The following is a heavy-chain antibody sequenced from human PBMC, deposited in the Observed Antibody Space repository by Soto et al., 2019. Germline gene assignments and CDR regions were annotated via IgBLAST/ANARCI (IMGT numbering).Heavy chain of an antibody. V-gene: IGHV1-3*04. CDR1: RYTFTWYA. Sequence: SEEDSCKASRYTFTWYARHRVRQAPGQRPEFMGWINTGNGNTKYSQKIQGRFTINRDKSARTAYMQLKRLRSDHTAVYFCASVDRRGVAVVRDYWGQGTLVKVSS. CDR3: ASVDRRGVAVVRDY. D-gene: IGHD3-10*01. CDR2: INTGNGNT. J-gene: IGHJ4*01.